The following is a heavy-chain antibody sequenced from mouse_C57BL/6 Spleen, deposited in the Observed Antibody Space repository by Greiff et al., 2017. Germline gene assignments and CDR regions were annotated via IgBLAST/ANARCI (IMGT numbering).Heavy chain of an antibody. J-gene: IGHJ3*01. D-gene: IGHD2-2*01. CDR3: AREGDYYAYLFAY. Sequence: EVQGVESGGGLVKPGGSLKLSCAASGFPFSSYAMSWVRQTPEKRLEWVATISDGGSYTYYPDNVKGRFTISRDNAKNNLYLQMSHLKSEDTAMYYCAREGDYYAYLFAYWGQGALVTVSA. CDR1: GFPFSSYA. CDR2: ISDGGSYT. V-gene: IGHV5-4*01.